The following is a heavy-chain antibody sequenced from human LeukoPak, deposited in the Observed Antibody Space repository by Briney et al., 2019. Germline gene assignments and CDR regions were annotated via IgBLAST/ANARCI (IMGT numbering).Heavy chain of an antibody. D-gene: IGHD4-17*01. CDR2: IWYDGSNK. V-gene: IGHV3-33*01. CDR1: GFTFSSYG. J-gene: IGHJ4*02. Sequence: GGSLRLSCAASGFTFSSYGMHWVRQAPGKGLEWVAVIWYDGSNKYYADSVKGRFTISRDNSKNTLYLQMNSLRAEDTAVYYCARAMTTVTTPYLDYWGQGTLVTVSS. CDR3: ARAMTTVTTPYLDY.